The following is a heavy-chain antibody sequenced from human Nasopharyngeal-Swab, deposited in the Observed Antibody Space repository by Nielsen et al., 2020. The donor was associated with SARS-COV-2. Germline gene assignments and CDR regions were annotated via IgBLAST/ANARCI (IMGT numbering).Heavy chain of an antibody. J-gene: IGHJ4*02. Sequence: GESQKISCTASGFTFGDYAMSWVRQAQGKGLEWVGFIRSKAYGGTTEYAASVKGRFTISRDDSKSIAYLQMNSLKTEDTAVYYCTRVWGSYYFDYWGQGTLVTVSS. CDR2: IRSKAYGGTT. D-gene: IGHD3-16*01. CDR3: TRVWGSYYFDY. CDR1: GFTFGDYA. V-gene: IGHV3-49*04.